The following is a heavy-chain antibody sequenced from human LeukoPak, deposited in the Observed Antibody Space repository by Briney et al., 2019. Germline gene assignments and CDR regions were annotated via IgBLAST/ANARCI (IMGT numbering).Heavy chain of an antibody. Sequence: PSETLSLTCTVSGGSISSSSYYWGWIRQPPGKGLEWIGSIYYSGSTYYNPSLKSRVTISVDTSKNQFSLKLSSVTAADTAVYYCARHTSMAHFDYWGQGTLVTVSS. CDR1: GGSISSSSYY. CDR3: ARHTSMAHFDY. V-gene: IGHV4-39*01. CDR2: IYYSGST. J-gene: IGHJ4*02. D-gene: IGHD1-1*01.